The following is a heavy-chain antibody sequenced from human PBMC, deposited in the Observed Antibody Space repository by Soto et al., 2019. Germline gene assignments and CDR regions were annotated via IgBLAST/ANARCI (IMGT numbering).Heavy chain of an antibody. CDR2: IWYDGGEK. V-gene: IGHV3-33*01. Sequence: QVQLVESGGGVVQPGGSLRLSCAASGFTFSSYGMHWVRQAPGKGLAWVAVIWYDGGEKYYADSVKSRFTISRDNSKNTLSLQMNNLSAGDTAIYYCARYVSSRYNGIDPWGQGTLVTVSS. J-gene: IGHJ5*02. CDR1: GFTFSSYG. D-gene: IGHD6-13*01. CDR3: ARYVSSRYNGIDP.